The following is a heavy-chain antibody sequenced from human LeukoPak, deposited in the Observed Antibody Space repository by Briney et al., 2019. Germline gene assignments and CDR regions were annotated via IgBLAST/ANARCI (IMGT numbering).Heavy chain of an antibody. CDR2: INHSGST. CDR3: ARDQGGSAIVVVPAAKGWFDP. J-gene: IGHJ5*02. D-gene: IGHD2-2*01. Sequence: SETLSLTCAVYGGSFSGYYWSWIRQPPGKGLEWIGEINHSGSTNYNPSLKSRVTTSVDTSKNQFSLKLSSVTAADTAVYYCARDQGGSAIVVVPAAKGWFDPWGQGTLVTVSS. CDR1: GGSFSGYY. V-gene: IGHV4-34*01.